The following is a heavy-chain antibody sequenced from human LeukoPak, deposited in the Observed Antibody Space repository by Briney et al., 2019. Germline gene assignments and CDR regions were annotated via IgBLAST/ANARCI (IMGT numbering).Heavy chain of an antibody. D-gene: IGHD3-10*01. CDR2: ISSSSSYI. CDR1: GFTFSSYS. J-gene: IGHJ5*02. V-gene: IGHV3-21*01. CDR3: ARGGSGSYYTLLLP. Sequence: GGSLRLSCAASGFTFSSYSMNWVRQAPGKGLEWVSSISSSSSYIYYADSVKGRFTISRDNAKNSLYLQMNSLRAEDTAVYYCARGGSGSYYTLLLPWGQGTLVTVSS.